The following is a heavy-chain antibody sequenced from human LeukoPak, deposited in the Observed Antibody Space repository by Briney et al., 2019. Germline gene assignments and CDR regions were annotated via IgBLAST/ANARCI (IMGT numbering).Heavy chain of an antibody. CDR2: IYYSGST. CDR1: GGSLSNYY. V-gene: IGHV4-59*08. Sequence: SETLSLTCTVSGGSLSNYYCRWIRQPPGKGLAWIGFIYYSGSTNYNPSLKSRVTISLDTSKNQFSLKLSSVTAADTAVYYCARLRGYSYHFDYWGQGTLVTVSS. CDR3: ARLRGYSYHFDY. D-gene: IGHD5-18*01. J-gene: IGHJ4*02.